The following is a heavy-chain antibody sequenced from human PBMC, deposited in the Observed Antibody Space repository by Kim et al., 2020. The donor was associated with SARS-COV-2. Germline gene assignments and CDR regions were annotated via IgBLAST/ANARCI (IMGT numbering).Heavy chain of an antibody. CDR3: TTEIDSGNYYIYYYYGMDV. Sequence: PGGSLRLSCAASGFTFSNAWMSWVRQAPGKGLEWVGRIKSKTDGGTTDYAAPVKGRFTISRDDSKNTLYLQMNSLKTEDTAVYYCTTEIDSGNYYIYYYYGMDVWGRGTTVTVAS. CDR1: GFTFSNAW. V-gene: IGHV3-15*01. CDR2: IKSKTDGGTT. J-gene: IGHJ6*02. D-gene: IGHD1-26*01.